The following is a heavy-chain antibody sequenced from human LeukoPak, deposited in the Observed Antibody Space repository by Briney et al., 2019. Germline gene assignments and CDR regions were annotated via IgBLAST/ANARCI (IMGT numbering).Heavy chain of an antibody. Sequence: QPGGSLRLSCAASGFTFSSYWMHWVRQVPGKGLVWVSRINSDGSSTSYADSVKGRFTISRDNAKNTLYLQMNSLRAEDTAVYYCAGSIAVAGTIDYWGQGTLVTVSS. CDR1: GFTFSSYW. CDR2: INSDGSST. V-gene: IGHV3-74*01. J-gene: IGHJ4*02. CDR3: AGSIAVAGTIDY. D-gene: IGHD6-19*01.